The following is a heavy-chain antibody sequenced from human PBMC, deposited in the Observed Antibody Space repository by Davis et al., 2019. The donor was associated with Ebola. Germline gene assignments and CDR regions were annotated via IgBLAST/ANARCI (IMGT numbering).Heavy chain of an antibody. J-gene: IGHJ4*02. D-gene: IGHD3-22*01. Sequence: GESLKISCAASGFTFSGSAMHWVRQAPGKGLEWVSAIYSGGSTYYADSVKGRFTISRDNSKNTLYLQMNSLRAEDTAVYYCARGGYYYDSSGSIALLNYWGQGTLVTVSS. CDR1: GFTFSGSA. V-gene: IGHV3-66*01. CDR3: ARGGYYYDSSGSIALLNY. CDR2: IYSGGST.